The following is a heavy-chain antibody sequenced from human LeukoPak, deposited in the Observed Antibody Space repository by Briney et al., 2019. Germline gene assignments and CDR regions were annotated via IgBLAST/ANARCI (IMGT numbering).Heavy chain of an antibody. CDR3: AKGYSPTSVTRSFDL. Sequence: GGSLRLSCAASGFTFSSYWMSWVRQAPGKGLEGVANIKQDGSEKYYVDSVKGRFTISRDNAKNSLYLQMNSLRAEDTAVYYCAKGYSPTSVTRSFDLWGRGTLVTVSS. CDR2: IKQDGSEK. V-gene: IGHV3-7*03. J-gene: IGHJ2*01. D-gene: IGHD4-17*01. CDR1: GFTFSSYW.